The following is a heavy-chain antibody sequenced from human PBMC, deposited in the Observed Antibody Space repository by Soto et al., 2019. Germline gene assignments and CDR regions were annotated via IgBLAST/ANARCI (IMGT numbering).Heavy chain of an antibody. D-gene: IGHD3-22*01. Sequence: SETLSLTCTVSGGSISTYFWSWIRQPAGRGLEWIGRIYTYGSTNYNPSLKSRVTMSLDTSRNQFSLKLSSVTAADTAVYYCAREGGYFDSSGSGVYHYHGVDVWGQGTTVTVSS. CDR1: GGSISTYF. CDR3: AREGGYFDSSGSGVYHYHGVDV. J-gene: IGHJ6*02. V-gene: IGHV4-4*07. CDR2: IYTYGST.